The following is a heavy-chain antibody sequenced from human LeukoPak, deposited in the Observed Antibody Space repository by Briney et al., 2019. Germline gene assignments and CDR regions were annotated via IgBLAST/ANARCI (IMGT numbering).Heavy chain of an antibody. J-gene: IGHJ6*03. D-gene: IGHD3-9*01. CDR2: ISGSGGST. CDR3: AEDGGEYYDILTGYYPRLYYMDV. CDR1: GFTFSSYA. Sequence: PGGSLRLSCAASGFTFSSYAMSWVRQAPGKGLEWVSAISGSGGSTYYADSVKGRFTISRDNSKNTLYLQMNSLRAEDTAVYYCAEDGGEYYDILTGYYPRLYYMDVWGKGTTVTISS. V-gene: IGHV3-23*01.